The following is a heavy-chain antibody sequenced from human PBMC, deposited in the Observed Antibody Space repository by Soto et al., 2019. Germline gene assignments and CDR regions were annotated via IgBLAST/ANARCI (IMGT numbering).Heavy chain of an antibody. CDR3: AREYYGDYYYYGMDV. Sequence: ASVKVSCKASGYTFTSYYMHWVRQAPGQGLEWMGIINPSGGSTSYAQKFQGRVTMTRDTSTSTVYMELSSLRSEDTAAYYCAREYYGDYYYYGMDVWGQGTTVTVSS. CDR1: GYTFTSYY. V-gene: IGHV1-46*01. J-gene: IGHJ6*02. D-gene: IGHD4-17*01. CDR2: INPSGGST.